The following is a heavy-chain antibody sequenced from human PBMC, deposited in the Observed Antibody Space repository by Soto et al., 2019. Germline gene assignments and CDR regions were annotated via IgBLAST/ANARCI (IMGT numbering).Heavy chain of an antibody. V-gene: IGHV5-51*01. J-gene: IGHJ4*02. CDR2: IYPADSNT. CDR1: GYNFKDYW. CDR3: ARGSGSYWTDY. Sequence: PGESLKISCEGSGYNFKDYWIGWVRQMPGKGLEWMGIIYPADSNTKYSPSFQGQVTISADNSITTAYLQWSSLKASDTAMYYCARGSGSYWTDYWGQGTLVTVSS. D-gene: IGHD1-26*01.